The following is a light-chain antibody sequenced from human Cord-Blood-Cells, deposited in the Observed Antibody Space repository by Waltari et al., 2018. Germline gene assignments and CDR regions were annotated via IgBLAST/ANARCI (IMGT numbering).Light chain of an antibody. CDR1: SSNIGAGYD. CDR2: GNS. Sequence: QSVLTQPPSGSGAPGQRVTIPCTGRSSNIGAGYDVHWYQQLPGTAPKLLIYGNSNRPSGVPDRFSGSKSGTSASLAITGLQAEDEADYYCQSYDSSLSGWVFGGGTKLTVL. V-gene: IGLV1-40*01. CDR3: QSYDSSLSGWV. J-gene: IGLJ3*02.